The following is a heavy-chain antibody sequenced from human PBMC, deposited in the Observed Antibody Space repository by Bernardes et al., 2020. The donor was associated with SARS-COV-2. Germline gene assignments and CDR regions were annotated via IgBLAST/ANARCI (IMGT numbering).Heavy chain of an antibody. CDR1: GGSVSSGSYY. Sequence: SETLSLTCTVSGGSVSSGSYYWSWIRQPPGKGLEWIGYIYYSGSTNYNPSLKSRVTISVDTSKNQFSLKLSSVTAAETAVYYCARLGYCSGGSCSYDAFDIWGQGTMVTVSS. V-gene: IGHV4-61*01. J-gene: IGHJ3*02. CDR3: ARLGYCSGGSCSYDAFDI. D-gene: IGHD2-15*01. CDR2: IYYSGST.